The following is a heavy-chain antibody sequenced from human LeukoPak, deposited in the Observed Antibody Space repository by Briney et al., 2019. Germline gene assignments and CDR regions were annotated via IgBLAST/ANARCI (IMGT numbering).Heavy chain of an antibody. V-gene: IGHV1-2*02. J-gene: IGHJ4*02. Sequence: ASVKVSCKASGYTFTGYYMHWVRQAPGQGLEWMGWINPNSGGTNYAQKFQGRVIMTRDTSISTAYMELSRLRSDDTAVYYCARPRALLWFGENSFDYWGQGTLVTVSS. CDR1: GYTFTGYY. CDR2: INPNSGGT. CDR3: ARPRALLWFGENSFDY. D-gene: IGHD3-10*01.